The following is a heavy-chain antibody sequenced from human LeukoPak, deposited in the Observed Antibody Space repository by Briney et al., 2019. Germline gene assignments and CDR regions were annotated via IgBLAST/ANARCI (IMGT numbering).Heavy chain of an antibody. J-gene: IGHJ4*02. CDR1: GFTFSSYA. D-gene: IGHD6-25*01. V-gene: IGHV3-23*01. CDR2: ISGSGAST. CDR3: ATVVRRTAAAVWGYFDN. Sequence: PGGSLRLSCVASGFTFSSYAMSWVRQAPGKGLEWVSIISGSGASTYDADSAKGRFTISRDKSKNTVYLQMYSLRPEDTAVYYCATVVRRTAAAVWGYFDNWGQGTLVTVSS.